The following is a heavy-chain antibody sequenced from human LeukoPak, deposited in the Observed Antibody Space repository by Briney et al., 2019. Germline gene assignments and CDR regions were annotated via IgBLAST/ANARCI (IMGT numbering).Heavy chain of an antibody. CDR1: GYTFTGYY. CDR3: ARTYYDYVWGSYRFHWFDP. V-gene: IGHV1-2*02. J-gene: IGHJ5*02. Sequence: GASVKVSCKASGYTFTGYYMHWVRQAPGQGLEWMGWINPNSGGTNYAQKFQGRVTMTRDTSISTAYMELSRLRSDDTAVYYCARTYYDYVWGSYRFHWFDPWGQGTLVTVSS. CDR2: INPNSGGT. D-gene: IGHD3-16*02.